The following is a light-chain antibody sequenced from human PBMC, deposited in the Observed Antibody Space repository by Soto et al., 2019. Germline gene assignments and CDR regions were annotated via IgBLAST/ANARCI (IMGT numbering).Light chain of an antibody. CDR3: QQYHRSPIT. CDR1: QSVNSR. CDR2: GAS. V-gene: IGKV3-20*01. J-gene: IGKJ5*01. Sequence: EFVLTQSKATLSFSPGERATLSCRASQSVNSRLAWYQHKPGQAPRLLIYGASSRATGIPDRFSGSGSATDFTLTISRLEPEDFAVYYCQQYHRSPITFGQGTRLEI.